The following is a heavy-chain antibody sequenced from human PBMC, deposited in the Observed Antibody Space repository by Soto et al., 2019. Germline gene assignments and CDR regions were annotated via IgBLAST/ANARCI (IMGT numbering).Heavy chain of an antibody. D-gene: IGHD6-13*01. CDR2: ISSSGTTI. CDR1: GFFFSNYE. Sequence: EVQLVESGGGLVQTGRSLRLSCAAPGFFFSNYEMNWVRQAPGKGLDWVSYISSSGTTIYYADSVKGRFTISRDNAKNSLYLQMNRLRAEDTAVYYCARGFSSAWYLKPNWFDPWGQGALVTVSS. CDR3: ARGFSSAWYLKPNWFDP. J-gene: IGHJ5*02. V-gene: IGHV3-48*03.